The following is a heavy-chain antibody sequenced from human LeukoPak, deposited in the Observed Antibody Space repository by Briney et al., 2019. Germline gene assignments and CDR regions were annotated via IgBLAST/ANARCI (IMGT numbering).Heavy chain of an antibody. J-gene: IGHJ3*02. V-gene: IGHV1-69*06. Sequence: SVTVSCKASGGTFSSYAISWVRQAPGQGLEWMGRIIPIFGTANYAQKFQGRVTITADKSTSTAYMELSSLRSEDTAVYYCARDPIVVVITIGAFDIWGQGTMVTVSS. CDR3: ARDPIVVVITIGAFDI. CDR1: GGTFSSYA. D-gene: IGHD3-22*01. CDR2: IIPIFGTA.